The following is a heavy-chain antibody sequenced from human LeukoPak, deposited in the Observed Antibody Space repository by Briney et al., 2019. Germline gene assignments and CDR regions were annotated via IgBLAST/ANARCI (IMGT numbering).Heavy chain of an antibody. CDR1: GYTFTSYG. CDR3: ASSHYDFWSGPSYYYYYYGMDV. V-gene: IGHV1-18*01. J-gene: IGHJ6*02. D-gene: IGHD3-3*01. Sequence: GASVKVSRKASGYTFTSYGISWVRQAPGQGLEWMGWISAYNGNTNYAQKLQGRVTMTTDTSTSTAYMELRSLRSDDTAVYYCASSHYDFWSGPSYYYYYYGMDVWGQGTTVTVSS. CDR2: ISAYNGNT.